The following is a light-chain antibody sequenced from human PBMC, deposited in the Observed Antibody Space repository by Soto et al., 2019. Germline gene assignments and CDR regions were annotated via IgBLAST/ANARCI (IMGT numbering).Light chain of an antibody. V-gene: IGKV1-5*03. CDR3: QQYNSYSWT. J-gene: IGKJ1*01. CDR2: KAS. CDR1: QSISKW. Sequence: IQMPQSPSTLSASVGDRVTITCRASQSISKWLACYQQKTGKAPKLLIYKASSLESGVPSRFSGSGSGTEFTLTITSLQPDDFATYYCQQYNSYSWTFGQGTKVDIK.